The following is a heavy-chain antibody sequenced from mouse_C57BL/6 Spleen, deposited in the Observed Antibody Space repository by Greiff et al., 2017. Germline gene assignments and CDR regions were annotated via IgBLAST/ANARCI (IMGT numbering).Heavy chain of an antibody. D-gene: IGHD2-4*01. CDR3: TSYDYGAVAY. Sequence: EVKLVESGEGLVKPGGSLKLSCAASGFTFSSYAMSWVRQTPEKRLEWVAYISSGGDYIYYADTVKGRFTISRDNARNTLYLQMSSLKSEDTAMYYCTSYDYGAVAYWGQGTLVTVSA. J-gene: IGHJ3*01. CDR2: ISSGGDYI. V-gene: IGHV5-9-1*02. CDR1: GFTFSSYA.